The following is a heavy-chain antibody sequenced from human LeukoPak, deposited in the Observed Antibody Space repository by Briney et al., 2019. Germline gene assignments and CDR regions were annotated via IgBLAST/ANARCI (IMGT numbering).Heavy chain of an antibody. CDR1: GFTFSGYA. Sequence: PGGSLRLSCAASGFTFSGYAMSWVRQAPGKGLEWVSVISGSGISTYNADSVKGRFTISRDNSKNTLYLQMNSLRAEDTAVYYCAKADYYDSNTYRAQFFQHWSQGTLVTVSS. J-gene: IGHJ1*01. V-gene: IGHV3-23*01. D-gene: IGHD3-22*01. CDR2: ISGSGIST. CDR3: AKADYYDSNTYRAQFFQH.